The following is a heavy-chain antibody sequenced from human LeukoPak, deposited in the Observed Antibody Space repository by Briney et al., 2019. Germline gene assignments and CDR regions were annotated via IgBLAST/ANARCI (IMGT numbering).Heavy chain of an antibody. Sequence: SETLSLTCTVSGGSISSYYWSWIRQPPGKGLEWIGYIYYSGSTNYNPSLKSRVTISVDTSKNQFSLKLSSVTAADTAVYYCARDTLDYDSSGYSDYWGQGTLVTVSS. J-gene: IGHJ4*02. CDR2: IYYSGST. D-gene: IGHD3-22*01. CDR3: ARDTLDYDSSGYSDY. V-gene: IGHV4-59*01. CDR1: GGSISSYY.